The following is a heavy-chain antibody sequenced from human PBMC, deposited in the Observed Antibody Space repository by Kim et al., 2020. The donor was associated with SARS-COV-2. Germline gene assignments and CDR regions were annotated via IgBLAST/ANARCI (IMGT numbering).Heavy chain of an antibody. D-gene: IGHD6-13*01. CDR3: AKDIWQHDY. CDR2: GNT. Sequence: GNTYYADSVKGRFTISRDKSKNTLYLQMNSLRAEDTAVYYCAKDIWQHDYWGQGTLVTVSS. V-gene: IGHV3-23*01. J-gene: IGHJ4*02.